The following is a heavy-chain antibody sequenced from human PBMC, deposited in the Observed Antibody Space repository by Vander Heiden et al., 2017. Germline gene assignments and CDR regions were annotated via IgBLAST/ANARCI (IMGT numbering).Heavy chain of an antibody. CDR3: ARQYDYVWGSYRARYNWFDP. CDR1: GGSISSSSYY. V-gene: IGHV4-39*01. Sequence: QLQLQESGPGLVKPSETLSLTCTVSGGSISSSSYYWGWIRQPPGKGLEWIGSIYYGGSTYYNPSLKSRVTISVDTSKNQFSLKLSSVTAADTAVYYCARQYDYVWGSYRARYNWFDPWGQGTLVTVSS. J-gene: IGHJ5*02. D-gene: IGHD3-16*02. CDR2: IYYGGST.